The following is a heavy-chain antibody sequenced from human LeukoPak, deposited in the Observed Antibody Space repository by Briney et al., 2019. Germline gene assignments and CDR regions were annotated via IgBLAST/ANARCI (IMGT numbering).Heavy chain of an antibody. Sequence: SETLSLTCTVSGGSISSSSYYWGWIRQPPGKGLEWIGSIYYSGSTYYNPSLKSRVTISVDTSKNQFSLKLSSVTAADTAVYYCARVPRVLRYFDWFRHWYFDLWGRGTLVTVSS. CDR2: IYYSGST. J-gene: IGHJ2*01. CDR1: GGSISSSSYY. D-gene: IGHD3-9*01. V-gene: IGHV4-39*07. CDR3: ARVPRVLRYFDWFRHWYFDL.